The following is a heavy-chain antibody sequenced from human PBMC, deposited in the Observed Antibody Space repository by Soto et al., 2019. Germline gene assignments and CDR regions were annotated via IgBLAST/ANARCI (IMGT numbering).Heavy chain of an antibody. CDR1: CASITTNNW. Sequence: SETLSLTCAVSCASITTNNWWSWVRHPPRKGLEWIGEVYHSGSSNCNPSLKSRVTISIDKAKNQFSLRLTSMTAADTAVYYCAVPGAGDFDYWSQGTLVTVSS. J-gene: IGHJ4*02. CDR2: VYHSGSS. CDR3: AVPGAGDFDY. D-gene: IGHD6-13*01. V-gene: IGHV4-4*02.